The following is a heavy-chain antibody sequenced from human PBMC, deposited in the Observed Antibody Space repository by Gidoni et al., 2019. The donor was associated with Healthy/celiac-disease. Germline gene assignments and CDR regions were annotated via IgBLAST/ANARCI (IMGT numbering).Heavy chain of an antibody. V-gene: IGHV3-23*01. CDR2: ISGSGGST. J-gene: IGHJ4*02. D-gene: IGHD3-10*01. CDR3: AKAIGLMVRGDNVFFDY. CDR1: GFTFSSYA. Sequence: EVPLLESGGGLVQPGGSLRLSCAASGFTFSSYAMSWVRQAPGKGLEWVSAISGSGGSTYYADSVKGRFTISRDNSKNTLYLQMNSLRAEDTAVYYCAKAIGLMVRGDNVFFDYWGQGTLVTVSS.